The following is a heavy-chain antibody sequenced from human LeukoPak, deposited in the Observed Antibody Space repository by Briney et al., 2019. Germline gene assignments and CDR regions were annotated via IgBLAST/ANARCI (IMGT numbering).Heavy chain of an antibody. V-gene: IGHV4-39*07. Sequence: SETLSLTCTVSGGSISTSNYYWGWIRQPPGKGLEWIGNIFYSGSTYYSPSLKSRVTISLDTSRNQFSLKLDSVTAADTAVYYCASTSYGDFSFDYWGQGTLVTVSS. D-gene: IGHD4-17*01. CDR3: ASTSYGDFSFDY. CDR1: GGSISTSNYY. CDR2: IFYSGST. J-gene: IGHJ4*02.